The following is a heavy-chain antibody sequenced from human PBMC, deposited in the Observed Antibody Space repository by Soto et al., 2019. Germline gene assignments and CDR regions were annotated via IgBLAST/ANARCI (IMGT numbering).Heavy chain of an antibody. D-gene: IGHD2-21*02. V-gene: IGHV1-69*13. J-gene: IGHJ2*01. CDR3: AKDSTVVVTAIGSWYFDL. Sequence: SVKVSCKASGGTFSSYAISWVRQAPGQGLEWMGGIIPIFGTANYAQKFQGRVTITADESTSTAYMELSSLRSEDTAVYYCAKDSTVVVTAIGSWYFDLWGRGTLVTVSS. CDR1: GGTFSSYA. CDR2: IIPIFGTA.